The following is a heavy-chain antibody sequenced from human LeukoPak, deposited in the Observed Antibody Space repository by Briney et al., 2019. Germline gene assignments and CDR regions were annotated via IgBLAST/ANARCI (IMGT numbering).Heavy chain of an antibody. CDR1: GGSVSSYY. CDR3: ARGSDYDSWKEYYGMDV. D-gene: IGHD5-12*01. Sequence: SETLSLTCTVSGGSVSSYYWSWIRQPPGKGLEWIGYIYYSGSTNYNPSLKSRVTISVDTSKNQFSLKLSSVTAADTAVYYCARGSDYDSWKEYYGMDVWGQGTTVTVSS. J-gene: IGHJ6*02. V-gene: IGHV4-59*02. CDR2: IYYSGST.